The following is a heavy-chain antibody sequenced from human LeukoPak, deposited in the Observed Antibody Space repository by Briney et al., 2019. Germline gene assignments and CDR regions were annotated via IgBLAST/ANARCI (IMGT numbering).Heavy chain of an antibody. J-gene: IGHJ4*02. V-gene: IGHV3-7*04. CDR1: RLIFIIYC. D-gene: IGHD1-14*01. CDR3: ARARIDY. CDR2: IKDDGSDK. Sequence: SLRLPCVVSRLIFIIYCITWATRAPAKGREEVAKIKDDGSDKYSVDSVKGRFTISRDNAKNLLYLQMSSLRAEDTAVYYCARARIDYWGQGVLVTVSS.